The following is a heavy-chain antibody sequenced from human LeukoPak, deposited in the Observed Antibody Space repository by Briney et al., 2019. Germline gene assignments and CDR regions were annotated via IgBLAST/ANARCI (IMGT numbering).Heavy chain of an antibody. CDR1: GFTFSKAW. CDR2: VRPDGGAT. CDR3: VREGYAYGYHAFDI. V-gene: IGHV3-15*01. D-gene: IGHD5-18*01. J-gene: IGHJ3*02. Sequence: GGSLRLSCAASGFTFSKAWMSWVRKAPGKGLEWVGRVRPDGGATDSAAPVKGRVSMSRDDSKNSLCLQMNSLKTEDTAVYFCVREGYAYGYHAFDIWGQGIMVTVSS.